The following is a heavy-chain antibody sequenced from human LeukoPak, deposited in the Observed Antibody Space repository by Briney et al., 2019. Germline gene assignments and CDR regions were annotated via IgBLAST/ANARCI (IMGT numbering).Heavy chain of an antibody. J-gene: IGHJ5*02. CDR1: GLTFSNSW. CDR2: IREDGSEK. CDR3: ARDES. Sequence: GGCLRLSCAASGLTFSNSWMSWVRQAPGKGLEWVANIREDGSEKYYVDSVGGRFTISRDNAKNSLYLQMNSLGAEDTAVYYCARDESWGQGTLVTVSS. V-gene: IGHV3-7*03.